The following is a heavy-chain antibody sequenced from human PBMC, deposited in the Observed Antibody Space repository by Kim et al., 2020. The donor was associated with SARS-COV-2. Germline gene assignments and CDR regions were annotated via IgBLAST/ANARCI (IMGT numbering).Heavy chain of an antibody. CDR2: IDGSVGTT. CDR3: MKGGWGWIWDH. V-gene: IGHV3-23*01. Sequence: GGSLRLSCTTSGFTFTGYAMSWVRQAPGKGLEWVSSIDGSVGTTYYVDSVKGRFTISRDNSKNTLYLQMNSLRADDTAVNYCMKGGWGWIWDHWGPGT. D-gene: IGHD2-2*03. J-gene: IGHJ4*02. CDR1: GFTFTGYA.